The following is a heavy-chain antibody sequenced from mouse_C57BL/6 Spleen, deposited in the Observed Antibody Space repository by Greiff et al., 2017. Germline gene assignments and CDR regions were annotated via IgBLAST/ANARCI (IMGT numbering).Heavy chain of an antibody. Sequence: VKLQQPGAELVRPGSSVKLSCKASGYTFTSYWMDWVKQRPGQGLEWIGNIYPSDSETHYNQKFKDKATLTVDKSASTAYMQLSSLTSEDSAVYYCARSYYYGSSYWFAYWGQGTLVTVSA. CDR3: ARSYYYGSSYWFAY. V-gene: IGHV1-61*01. CDR2: IYPSDSET. CDR1: GYTFTSYW. D-gene: IGHD1-1*01. J-gene: IGHJ3*01.